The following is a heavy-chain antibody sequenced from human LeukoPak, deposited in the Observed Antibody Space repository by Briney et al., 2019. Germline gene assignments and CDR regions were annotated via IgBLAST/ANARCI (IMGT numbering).Heavy chain of an antibody. V-gene: IGHV3-48*03. J-gene: IGHJ4*02. CDR3: ARDLDITMIVGPLGY. CDR1: GFTFSSYE. D-gene: IGHD3-22*01. CDR2: ISSGSTI. Sequence: GGSLRLSCAASGFTFSSYEMNWVRQAPGKGLEWVSYISSGSTIYYADSVKGRFTISRDNAKNSLYLQMNSLRAEDTAVYYCARDLDITMIVGPLGYWGQGTLVTVSS.